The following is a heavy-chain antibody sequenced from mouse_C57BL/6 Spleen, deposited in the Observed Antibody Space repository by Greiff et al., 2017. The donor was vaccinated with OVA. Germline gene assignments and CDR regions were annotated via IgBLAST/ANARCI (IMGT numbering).Heavy chain of an antibody. CDR3: ARPYYYGSSDYAMDY. D-gene: IGHD1-1*01. CDR1: GCTFTSYW. V-gene: IGHV1-61*01. J-gene: IGHJ4*01. CDR2: IYPSDSET. Sequence: QVQLQQPGAELVRPGSSVKLSCKASGCTFTSYWMDWVKQRPGQGLEWIGNIYPSDSETHYNQKFKDKATLTVDKSSSTAYMQLSSLTSEDSAVYYCARPYYYGSSDYAMDYWGQGTSVTVSS.